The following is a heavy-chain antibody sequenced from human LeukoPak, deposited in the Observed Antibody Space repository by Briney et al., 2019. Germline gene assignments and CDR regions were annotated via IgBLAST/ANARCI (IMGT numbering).Heavy chain of an antibody. CDR3: ARTSPTSHFDF. D-gene: IGHD3-16*01. V-gene: IGHV3-74*01. Sequence: QPGGSLRLSCAASGFTFTTYWMHWVRQAPGKGLVWVSRINGDGSNSNYADSVKGRFTISRDNARNTLYLQMNGLRAEDTALYYCARTSPTSHFDFWGQGTLVTVSS. CDR1: GFTFTTYW. CDR2: INGDGSNS. J-gene: IGHJ4*02.